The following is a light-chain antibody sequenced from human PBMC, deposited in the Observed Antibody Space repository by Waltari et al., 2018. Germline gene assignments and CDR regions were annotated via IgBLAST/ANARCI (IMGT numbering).Light chain of an antibody. V-gene: IGKV1-39*01. CDR3: QQTYTTLGT. J-gene: IGKJ1*01. CDR2: AAS. Sequence: DIQMTQSPSSLSASLGDSVTITCRASQSISSYLNWYQQKPGVAPKLLIYAASSLRNGVPSRFSGSGSGTDFSLTISSLQPEDFATYYCQQTYTTLGTFGQGTKVEIK. CDR1: QSISSY.